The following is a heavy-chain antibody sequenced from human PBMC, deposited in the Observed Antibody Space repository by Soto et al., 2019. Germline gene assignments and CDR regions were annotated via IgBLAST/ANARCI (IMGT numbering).Heavy chain of an antibody. CDR1: GYTFTSYD. CDR3: ALMTGYREDTYFDY. Sequence: GASVKVSCKASGYTFTSYDINWVRQATGQGLEWMGWMNPNSGNTGYAQKFQGRVTMTRNTSISTAYIELSSLRSEDTAVYYCALMTGYREDTYFDYWGQGTLVTVSS. V-gene: IGHV1-8*01. J-gene: IGHJ4*02. D-gene: IGHD3-9*01. CDR2: MNPNSGNT.